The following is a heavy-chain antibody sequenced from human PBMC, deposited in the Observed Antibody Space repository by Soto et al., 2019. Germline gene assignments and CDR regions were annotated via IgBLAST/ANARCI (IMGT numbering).Heavy chain of an antibody. Sequence: GGSLRLSCAASGFTFSSYWMHWVRQAPGKGLVWVSRINSDGSSTSYADSVKGRFTISRDNAKNTLYLQMNSLRAEDTAVYYCARGLQWLGYYYYYGMDVWGQGTTVTVSS. CDR2: INSDGSST. J-gene: IGHJ6*02. CDR1: GFTFSSYW. CDR3: ARGLQWLGYYYYYGMDV. V-gene: IGHV3-74*01. D-gene: IGHD6-19*01.